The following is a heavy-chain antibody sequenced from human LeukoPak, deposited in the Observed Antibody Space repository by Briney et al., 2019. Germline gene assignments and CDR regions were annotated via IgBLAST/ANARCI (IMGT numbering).Heavy chain of an antibody. Sequence: PGGSLRLSCAASGFTFSDYDMNWVRQAPGKGLEWILHISASGSIIHYADSVKGRFTISRDNAKNSLYLQMNSLRAEDTALYFCARDATTEPGTVYMDVWGKGTTVTISS. V-gene: IGHV3-48*03. D-gene: IGHD6-13*01. CDR3: ARDATTEPGTVYMDV. CDR2: ISASGSII. J-gene: IGHJ6*03. CDR1: GFTFSDYD.